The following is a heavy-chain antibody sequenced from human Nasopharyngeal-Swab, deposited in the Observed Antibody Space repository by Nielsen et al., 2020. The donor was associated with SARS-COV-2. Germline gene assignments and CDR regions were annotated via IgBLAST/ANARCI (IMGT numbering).Heavy chain of an antibody. CDR2: ISYDGTNK. Sequence: SLKISCSASGPSFKIYSMHWVRQAPGKGLEWVALISYDGTNKQYADSVKGRFTISRDNSEKTLYLQMDSLREDDTAMYYCATDIVDLVATTDFWGQGTRVTVSS. J-gene: IGHJ4*02. CDR3: ATDIVDLVATTDF. CDR1: GPSFKIYS. V-gene: IGHV3-30-3*01. D-gene: IGHD2-15*01.